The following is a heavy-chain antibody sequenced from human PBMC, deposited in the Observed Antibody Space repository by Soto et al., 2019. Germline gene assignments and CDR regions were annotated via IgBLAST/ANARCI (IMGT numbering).Heavy chain of an antibody. J-gene: IGHJ4*02. Sequence: SETLSLTCTVSGGSISSYYWSWIRQPPGKGLEWIGYFYYSGSTNYNPSLKSRVTISVDTSKNQFSLKLSSVTAADTAVYYCARGTLTSYFDYWGQGTLVTISS. CDR2: FYYSGST. CDR3: ARGTLTSYFDY. V-gene: IGHV4-59*01. CDR1: GGSISSYY.